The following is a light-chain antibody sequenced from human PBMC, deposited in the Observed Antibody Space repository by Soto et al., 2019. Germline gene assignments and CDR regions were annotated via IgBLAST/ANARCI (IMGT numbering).Light chain of an antibody. J-gene: IGKJ4*01. CDR2: KAS. V-gene: IGKV1-5*03. CDR3: QQSDRAPLT. CDR1: QRVGSW. Sequence: DIQMTQSPSTLSASVGDRVTITCRASQRVGSWLAWYQQKPGKAPKLLIYKASRLESGVPSRFSGSGSGTDFTLTITSLQPEDFATYYCQQSDRAPLTFGGGTKVDIK.